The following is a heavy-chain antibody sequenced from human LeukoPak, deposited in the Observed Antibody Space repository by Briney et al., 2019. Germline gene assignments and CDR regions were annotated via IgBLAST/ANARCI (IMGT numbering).Heavy chain of an antibody. D-gene: IGHD3-10*01. CDR3: AREEPMVRGVPFDY. CDR2: IYHSGST. Sequence: SETLSLTCTVSGGSISTYYWSWIRQPPGKGLEWLGYIYHSGSTYYNPSLKSRVTISVDTSKNQFSLKLSSVTAADTAVYYCAREEPMVRGVPFDYWGQGTLVTVSS. CDR1: GGSISTYY. J-gene: IGHJ4*02. V-gene: IGHV4-59*12.